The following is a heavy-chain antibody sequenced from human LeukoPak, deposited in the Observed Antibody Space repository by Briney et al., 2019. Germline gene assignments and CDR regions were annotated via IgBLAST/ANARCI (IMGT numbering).Heavy chain of an antibody. CDR2: INSDGSST. D-gene: IGHD4-17*01. CDR1: GFTFSSYW. CDR3: ARGDTSTVNNYYYYGMDV. J-gene: IGHJ6*04. V-gene: IGHV3-74*01. Sequence: GGSLRLSCAASGFTFSSYWMHWVRQAPGKGLVWVSRINSDGSSTSYADSEKGRFTISRDNAKNTLYLQMNSLRAEDTAVYYCARGDTSTVNNYYYYGMDVWGKGTTVTVSS.